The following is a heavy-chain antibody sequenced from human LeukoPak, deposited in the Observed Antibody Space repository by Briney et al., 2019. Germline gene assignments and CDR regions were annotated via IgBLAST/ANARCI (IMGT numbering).Heavy chain of an antibody. CDR1: GFTVSSNY. V-gene: IGHV3-66*01. Sequence: PGGSLRLSCAVSGFTVSSNYMSWVRQAPGKGLEWVSVIYTGGTTYYADSVNGRFTISRDNSKNTLYLQMNSLRAEDTAVYYCARVRYTNGWFRNWGQGTLLTVSS. CDR2: IYTGGTT. J-gene: IGHJ4*02. CDR3: ARVRYTNGWFRN. D-gene: IGHD6-19*01.